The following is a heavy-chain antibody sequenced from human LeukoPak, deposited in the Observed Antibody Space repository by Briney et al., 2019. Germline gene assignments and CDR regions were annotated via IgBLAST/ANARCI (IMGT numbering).Heavy chain of an antibody. Sequence: PGGSLRLSCAAYAFTFSSYGMHWVRQAPGKGLEWVAVISYDGSNKYYADSVKGRFTISRDNSKNTLYLQMNSLRPEDTAVYYSAKDRSSGWYSFQHWGQGTLVSVSS. V-gene: IGHV3-30*18. CDR1: AFTFSSYG. CDR2: ISYDGSNK. CDR3: AKDRSSGWYSFQH. D-gene: IGHD6-19*01. J-gene: IGHJ1*01.